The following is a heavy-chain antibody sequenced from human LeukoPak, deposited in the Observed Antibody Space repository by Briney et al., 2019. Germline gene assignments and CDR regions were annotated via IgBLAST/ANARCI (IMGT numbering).Heavy chain of an antibody. V-gene: IGHV3-7*01. CDR1: GVIFSSYW. J-gene: IGHJ4*02. D-gene: IGHD3-10*01. Sequence: QTGGSLRLSCAASGVIFSSYWMSWVRQAPGKGLEWVANIKQDGSEKYYVDSVKGRFTISRDNAKNSLYLQMNSLRAEDTAIYYCARDSATKVRGPVIGSTDFWGQGTLVTVSS. CDR3: ARDSATKVRGPVIGSTDF. CDR2: IKQDGSEK.